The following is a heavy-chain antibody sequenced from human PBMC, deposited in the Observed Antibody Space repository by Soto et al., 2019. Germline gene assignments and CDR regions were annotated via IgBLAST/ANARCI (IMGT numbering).Heavy chain of an antibody. CDR1: GFPFSRYE. Sequence: GGSLRLSCAASGFPFSRYEIHWVRQVPGRGLEWVALISHDGSNKYYVDSVKGRFIISRDNSKNTVYLQMNSLRTEDTALYYCAKDADFDTRSLHHWGRGTLVTVSS. V-gene: IGHV3-30*18. CDR3: AKDADFDTRSLHH. J-gene: IGHJ5*02. CDR2: ISHDGSNK. D-gene: IGHD3-22*01.